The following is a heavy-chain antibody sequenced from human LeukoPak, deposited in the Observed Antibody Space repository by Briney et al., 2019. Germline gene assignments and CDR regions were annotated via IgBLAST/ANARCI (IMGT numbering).Heavy chain of an antibody. J-gene: IGHJ3*02. D-gene: IGHD1-7*01. Sequence: AGGSLRLSCAASGFTFSDYYMGWIRQAPGKGLEWLSYISGTGTTIFYADSAKGRFTISRDNAKNSLDLQMNSLRAEDTAVYFCGRDFGLIGTKRSFDIWGQGTMVTVSS. CDR2: ISGTGTTI. CDR1: GFTFSDYY. V-gene: IGHV3-11*01. CDR3: GRDFGLIGTKRSFDI.